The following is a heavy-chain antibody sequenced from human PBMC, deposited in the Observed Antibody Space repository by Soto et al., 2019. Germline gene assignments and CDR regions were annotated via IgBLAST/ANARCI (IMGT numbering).Heavy chain of an antibody. CDR3: TRARRYFDWLFTYYFDY. CDR1: GYTFANYW. CDR2: IYPSDSRT. D-gene: IGHD3-9*01. Sequence: GESLKLSCASSGYTFANYWIGWVRQVPGTGLEWVAIIYPSDSRTIYSPSFQGQVTISADKSISIAYLQMNSLKTEDTAVYYCTRARRYFDWLFTYYFDYWGQGTLVTVSS. J-gene: IGHJ4*02. V-gene: IGHV5-51*01.